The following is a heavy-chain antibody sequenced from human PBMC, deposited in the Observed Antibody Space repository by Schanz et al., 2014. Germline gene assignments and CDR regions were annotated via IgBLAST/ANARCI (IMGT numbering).Heavy chain of an antibody. D-gene: IGHD3-10*01. CDR2: IYASGAT. CDR3: ARDGNYYGSRNYYKTPYYFDY. V-gene: IGHV3-66*01. Sequence: EVQLVESGGGLVQPGGSLRLSCAASGFTVSSDHMSWVRQAPGKGLEWVSTIYASGATYYADSVKRRFTISRDISKNTLHLQVTSLRAEDTAIYYCARDGNYYGSRNYYKTPYYFDYWGQGTLVTVSS. J-gene: IGHJ4*02. CDR1: GFTVSSDH.